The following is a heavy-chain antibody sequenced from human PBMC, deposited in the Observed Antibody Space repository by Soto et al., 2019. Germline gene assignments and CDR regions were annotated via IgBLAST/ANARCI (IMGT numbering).Heavy chain of an antibody. D-gene: IGHD3-22*01. V-gene: IGHV3-49*04. J-gene: IGHJ3*02. CDR2: IRSKPNGGTR. CDR3: TSTPDDTSGYFAFDI. CDR1: GFNFGEYA. Sequence: EVQLVESGGNLVQPGRSLRLSCTASGFNFGEYALSWVRQAPGKGLEWVGFIRSKPNGGTREYAASVKGRFTISIDDSKSIGYLQMNSLRTDDTAVYYCTSTPDDTSGYFAFDIWGQGTMVTVSS.